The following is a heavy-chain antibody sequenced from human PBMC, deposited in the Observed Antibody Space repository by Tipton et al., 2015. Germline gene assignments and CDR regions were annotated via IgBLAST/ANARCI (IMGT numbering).Heavy chain of an antibody. CDR2: ITSSSRTT. J-gene: IGHJ4*02. CDR3: ATYTHWLAWDS. CDR1: GFTFASYS. D-gene: IGHD6-19*01. V-gene: IGHV3-48*01. Sequence: SLRLSCAASGFTFASYSMNWVRQAPGRGLEWISYITSSSRTTDYADSVKGRFTISRDNVKNSLYLQMNSLRAEDTALYYCATYTHWLAWDSWGQGTLVTVSS.